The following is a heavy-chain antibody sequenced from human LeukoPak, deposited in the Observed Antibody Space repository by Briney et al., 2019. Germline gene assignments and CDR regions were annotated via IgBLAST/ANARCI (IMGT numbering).Heavy chain of an antibody. CDR1: GGSISSGGYY. CDR2: IYYSGST. D-gene: IGHD2-21*01. CDR3: ARDFVHGMDV. Sequence: PSETLSLTCTVSGGSISSGGYYWSWIRQHPGKGLEWIGYIYYSGSTYYNPSLKSRVTISVGTSKNQFSLKLSSVTAADTAVYYCARDFVHGMDVWGQGTTVTVSS. J-gene: IGHJ6*02. V-gene: IGHV4-31*03.